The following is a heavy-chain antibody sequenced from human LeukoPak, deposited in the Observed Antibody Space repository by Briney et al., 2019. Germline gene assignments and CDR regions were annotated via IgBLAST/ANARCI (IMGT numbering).Heavy chain of an antibody. D-gene: IGHD6-13*01. Sequence: GGSLRLSCAASGFTFSSYGMHWVRQAPGKGLEWVAVIWYDGSNKYYADSVKGRFTISRDNSKNTLYLQMNSLRAEDTAVYYCARDYSSSWYYCDYWGQGTLVTASS. CDR2: IWYDGSNK. CDR1: GFTFSSYG. V-gene: IGHV3-33*01. J-gene: IGHJ4*02. CDR3: ARDYSSSWYYCDY.